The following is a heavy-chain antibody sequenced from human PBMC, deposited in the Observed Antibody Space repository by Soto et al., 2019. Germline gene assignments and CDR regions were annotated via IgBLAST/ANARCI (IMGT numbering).Heavy chain of an antibody. CDR3: AKESMPEHYGATLFDY. Sequence: EVELLESGGALVQPEGSLSLSCTASGFSFGNYALSWVRQAPGKGLEWVSTFSAGGRTYYADSVKGRFTIARDSSRNTVHLQISILRPDDTAVYYCAKESMPEHYGATLFDYWGQGTRVTVSS. CDR1: GFSFGNYA. V-gene: IGHV3-23*01. CDR2: FSAGGRT. D-gene: IGHD4-17*01. J-gene: IGHJ4*02.